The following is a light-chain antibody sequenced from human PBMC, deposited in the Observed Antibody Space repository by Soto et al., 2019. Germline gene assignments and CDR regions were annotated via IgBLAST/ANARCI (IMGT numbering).Light chain of an antibody. Sequence: EIVMTQSPATLSVSPGERATLSCRASQSVSSNLAWYQQKPGQAHRLHIYGASTRATGIPARFSGSGSGTEFTLTISSLQSADFAVYYWQQYNNWPLYTFGQGTKLEIK. J-gene: IGKJ2*01. CDR1: QSVSSN. CDR3: QQYNNWPLYT. CDR2: GAS. V-gene: IGKV3-15*01.